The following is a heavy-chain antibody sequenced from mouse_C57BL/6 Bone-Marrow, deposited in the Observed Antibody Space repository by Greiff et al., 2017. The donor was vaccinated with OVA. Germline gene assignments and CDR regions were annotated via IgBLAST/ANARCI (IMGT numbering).Heavy chain of an antibody. D-gene: IGHD2-5*01. Sequence: EVQRVESGPGLVKPSQSLSLTCSVTGYSITSGYYWNWIRQFPGNKLEWMGYISYDGSNNYNPSLRNRISITRDTSKIQFFLKLNSVTTEDTATYYCARNAYYSNYDYYAMDYWGQGTSVTVSS. J-gene: IGHJ4*01. CDR1: GYSITSGYY. V-gene: IGHV3-6*01. CDR2: ISYDGSN. CDR3: ARNAYYSNYDYYAMDY.